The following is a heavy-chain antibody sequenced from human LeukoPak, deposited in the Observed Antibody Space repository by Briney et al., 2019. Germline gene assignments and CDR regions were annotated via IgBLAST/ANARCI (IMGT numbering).Heavy chain of an antibody. CDR2: ISSSSSYI. J-gene: IGHJ3*02. D-gene: IGHD3-3*01. CDR3: ARVFDVDYDFWSGPRKAFDI. CDR1: GFTFSSYS. V-gene: IGHV3-21*01. Sequence: PGGSLRLSCAASGFTFSSYSMNWVRQAPGKGLEWVSSISSSSSYIYYADSVKGRFTISRDNAKNSLYLQMNSLRAEDTAVYYCARVFDVDYDFWSGPRKAFDIWGQGTMVTVSS.